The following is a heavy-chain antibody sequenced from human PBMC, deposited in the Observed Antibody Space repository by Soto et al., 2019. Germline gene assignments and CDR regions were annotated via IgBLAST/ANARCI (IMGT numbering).Heavy chain of an antibody. CDR3: TRASSDRNHMEV. J-gene: IGHJ6*02. V-gene: IGHV3-23*01. CDR1: GFTFANFV. Sequence: PGGSLRLSCAASGFTFANFVMRWVRQTPGKGLEWVSTITESGGDTYYTDSVKGRFTISRDNSKNTLYLQMTSLRAEDTALYYCTRASSDRNHMEVWGPGTTVTVSS. CDR2: ITESGGDT.